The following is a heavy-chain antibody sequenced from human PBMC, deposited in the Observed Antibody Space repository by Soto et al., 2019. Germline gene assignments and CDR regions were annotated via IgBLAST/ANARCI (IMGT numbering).Heavy chain of an antibody. CDR2: IYWNDDK. J-gene: IGHJ3*01. Sequence: QITVKGSGPTLVKPTQTLTLTCSLSGISLSTSGVGLGWIRQTPGKALEWLALIYWNDDKHYTPSLKSRLTTTKDTSKTQAVLTMTNTDPVDTATYYCARGLATLPVFAFDVWGQGTVVTVSS. CDR1: GISLSTSGVG. V-gene: IGHV2-5*01. D-gene: IGHD6-6*01. CDR3: ARGLATLPVFAFDV.